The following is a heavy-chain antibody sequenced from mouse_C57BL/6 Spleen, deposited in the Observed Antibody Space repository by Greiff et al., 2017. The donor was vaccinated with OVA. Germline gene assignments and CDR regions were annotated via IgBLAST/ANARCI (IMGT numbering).Heavy chain of an antibody. CDR3: ARSGGLRRPHAMDY. CDR1: GYTFTDYY. V-gene: IGHV1-26*01. Sequence: EVQLQQSGPELVKPGASVKISCKASGYTFTDYYMNWVKQSHGKSLEWIGDINHNNGGNSYNQKFKGKATLNVDKSSSTAFMELHILTSEDSAVYYWARSGGLRRPHAMDYWGQGTSVTVSS. CDR2: INHNNGGN. J-gene: IGHJ4*01. D-gene: IGHD2-4*01.